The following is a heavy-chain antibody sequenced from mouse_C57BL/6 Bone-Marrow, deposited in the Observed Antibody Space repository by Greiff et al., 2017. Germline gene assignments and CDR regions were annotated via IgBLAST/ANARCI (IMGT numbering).Heavy chain of an antibody. Sequence: QVQLQQSGAELARPGASVKMSCKASGYTFTSYTMHWVKQRPGQGLEWIGYINPSSGYTKYNQKFKDKATLTADKSSSTAYMQLSSLTSEDSAVYYRSRVYYGYDGFAYWGQGTLVTVSA. CDR3: SRVYYGYDGFAY. CDR2: INPSSGYT. V-gene: IGHV1-4*01. J-gene: IGHJ3*01. D-gene: IGHD2-2*01. CDR1: GYTFTSYT.